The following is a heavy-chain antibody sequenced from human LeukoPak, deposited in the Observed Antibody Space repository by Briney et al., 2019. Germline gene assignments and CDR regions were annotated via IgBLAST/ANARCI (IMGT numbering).Heavy chain of an antibody. CDR2: ISSSSSYI. D-gene: IGHD3-10*01. J-gene: IGHJ4*02. Sequence: GGSLRLSCAASGFSFSSYSINWVRQAPGKGLEWVSSISSSSSYIYYADSVKGRFTISRDNAKNSLYLQMNSLRAEDTAVYYCARGSFGNFDYWGQGTLVTVSS. CDR1: GFSFSSYS. V-gene: IGHV3-21*01. CDR3: ARGSFGNFDY.